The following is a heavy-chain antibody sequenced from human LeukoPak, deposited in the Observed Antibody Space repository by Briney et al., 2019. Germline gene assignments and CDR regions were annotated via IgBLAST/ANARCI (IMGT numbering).Heavy chain of an antibody. Sequence: PGGSLRLSCAASEFMLSDYYMSWIRQAPGKGLEWVSYISRSGTTIYYADSVKGRFTISRDNAKNSLYLQMNSLRADDTAVYFCARDKYETSGCFDYWGQGALVTVSS. CDR3: ARDKYETSGCFDY. V-gene: IGHV3-11*01. J-gene: IGHJ4*02. CDR2: ISRSGTTI. D-gene: IGHD3-22*01. CDR1: EFMLSDYY.